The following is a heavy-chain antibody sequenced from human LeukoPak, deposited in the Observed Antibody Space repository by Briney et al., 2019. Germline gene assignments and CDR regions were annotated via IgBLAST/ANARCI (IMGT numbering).Heavy chain of an antibody. CDR1: GGSIRSSDDY. D-gene: IGHD3-22*01. J-gene: IGHJ6*03. CDR2: IYYTGSS. Sequence: SETLSLTCSVSGGSIRSSDDYWGFVRQTPGKGLEWMGSIYYTGSSHYNPSLKSRATISVDTSKNQFSLKLTSVTAADAAVYYCTRAASSGPLFTYHMDVWGKGTTVTVSS. V-gene: IGHV4-39*07. CDR3: TRAASSGPLFTYHMDV.